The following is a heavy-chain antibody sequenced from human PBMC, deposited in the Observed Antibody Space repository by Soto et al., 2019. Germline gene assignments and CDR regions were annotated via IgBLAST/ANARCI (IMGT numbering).Heavy chain of an antibody. J-gene: IGHJ6*03. CDR3: ARAIFGVVDDYYMDV. Sequence: GGSLRLSCAASGFTFSSYDMHWVRQATGKGLEWVSAIGTAGDTYYPGSVKGRFTISRENAKNSLYLQMNSLRAGDTAVYYCARAIFGVVDDYYMDVWGKGTTVTVSS. CDR1: GFTFSSYD. CDR2: IGTAGDT. V-gene: IGHV3-13*01. D-gene: IGHD3-3*01.